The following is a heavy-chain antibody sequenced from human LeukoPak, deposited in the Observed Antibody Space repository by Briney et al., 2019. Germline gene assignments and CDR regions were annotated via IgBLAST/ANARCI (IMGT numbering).Heavy chain of an antibody. V-gene: IGHV3-15*01. Sequence: PGGSLRLSCAASGFTFSTYAMTWVRQAPGKGLEWVGRIKSKTDGGTTDYAAPVKGRFTISRDDSKNTLYLQMNSLKTEDTAVYYCTTEKLPPLTEMDVWGQGTTVTVSS. CDR1: GFTFSTYA. CDR3: TTEKLPPLTEMDV. CDR2: IKSKTDGGTT. J-gene: IGHJ6*02. D-gene: IGHD5-24*01.